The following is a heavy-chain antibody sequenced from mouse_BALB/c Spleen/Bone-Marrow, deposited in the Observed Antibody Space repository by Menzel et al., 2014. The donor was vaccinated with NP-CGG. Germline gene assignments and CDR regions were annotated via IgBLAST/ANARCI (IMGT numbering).Heavy chain of an antibody. CDR2: IYPGDNYT. J-gene: IGHJ3*01. CDR3: TREGYDYTWFAY. Sequence: LQESGAELVRPGTSVKMSCKAAGYTFTNYWIGWVKQRPGHGLEWIGDIYPGDNYTNYNEKFKGKATPTADTSSSTAYMQLSSLTSEDSAIYYCTREGYDYTWFAYWGQGTLVTVSA. D-gene: IGHD2-4*01. CDR1: GYTFTNYW. V-gene: IGHV1-63*02.